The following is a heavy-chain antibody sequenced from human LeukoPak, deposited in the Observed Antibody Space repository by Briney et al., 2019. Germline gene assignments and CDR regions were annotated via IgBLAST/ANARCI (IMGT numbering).Heavy chain of an antibody. V-gene: IGHV3-30*02. J-gene: IGHJ4*02. Sequence: PGGSLRLSCAPSGFSFSTSGMHWVRQAPGKGLEWVSFLQNDGSEKYFADSVKGRFTISRDNSKNTLYLQMNSLRAEDTAVYYCARESSRIAIGTLDFWGQGTLVTVSS. CDR2: LQNDGSEK. CDR1: GFSFSTSG. CDR3: ARESSRIAIGTLDF. D-gene: IGHD6-13*01.